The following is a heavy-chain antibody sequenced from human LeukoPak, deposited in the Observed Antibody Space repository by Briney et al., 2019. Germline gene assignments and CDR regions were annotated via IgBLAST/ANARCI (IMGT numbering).Heavy chain of an antibody. CDR3: AKLGTTVTTGGVNYYMDV. V-gene: IGHV3-23*01. J-gene: IGHJ6*03. Sequence: GGSLRLSCAASGFTFSSYGMSWVRQAPGKGLEWVSAISGSGGSTYYADSVKGRLTISRDNSKNTLYLQMNRLRAEDTAVYYCAKLGTTVTTGGVNYYMDVWGKGTTVTISS. CDR1: GFTFSSYG. CDR2: ISGSGGST. D-gene: IGHD4-17*01.